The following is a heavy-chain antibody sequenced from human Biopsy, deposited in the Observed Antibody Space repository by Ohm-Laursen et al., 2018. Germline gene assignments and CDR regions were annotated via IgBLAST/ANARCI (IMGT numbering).Heavy chain of an antibody. D-gene: IGHD3-22*01. CDR1: DGSISNIINY. J-gene: IGHJ5*02. V-gene: IGHV4-39*01. CDR2: IFNRGST. Sequence: SETLSLTCTVTDGSISNIINYWGWIRQPPGKGLEWIGSIFNRGSTHYKPSLKSRVNISVDTYKNQFSLKLNSVTAADTAVYYCARDYDTSGYYYVSWGQGTLVTVSS. CDR3: ARDYDTSGYYYVS.